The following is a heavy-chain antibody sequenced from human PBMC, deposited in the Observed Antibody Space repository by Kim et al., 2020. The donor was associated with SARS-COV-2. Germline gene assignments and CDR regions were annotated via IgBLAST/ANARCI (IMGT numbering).Heavy chain of an antibody. V-gene: IGHV4-34*01. CDR1: GGSFSGYY. D-gene: IGHD3-16*01. CDR3: ARGLRFRWDHSQPKGYNWFDP. Sequence: SETLSLTCAVYGGSFSGYYWSWIRQPPGKGLEWIGEINHSGSTNYNPSLKSRVTISVDTSKNQFSLKLSSVTAADTAVYYCARGLRFRWDHSQPKGYNWFDPWGQGTLVTVSS. J-gene: IGHJ5*02. CDR2: INHSGST.